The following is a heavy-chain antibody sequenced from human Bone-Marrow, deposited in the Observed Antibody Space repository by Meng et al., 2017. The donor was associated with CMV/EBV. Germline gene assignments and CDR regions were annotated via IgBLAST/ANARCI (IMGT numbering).Heavy chain of an antibody. CDR1: GYTFTSYG. CDR3: ARGKLQYCSSTSCYKENKRWFDP. Sequence: ASVKVSCKASGYTFTSYGISWVRQAPGQGLEWMGWISAYNGNTNYAQKLQGRVTMTTDTATSTAYMELRSLRSDDTAVYYCARGKLQYCSSTSCYKENKRWFDPWGQGTLVTVSS. D-gene: IGHD2-2*02. V-gene: IGHV1-18*01. J-gene: IGHJ5*02. CDR2: ISAYNGNT.